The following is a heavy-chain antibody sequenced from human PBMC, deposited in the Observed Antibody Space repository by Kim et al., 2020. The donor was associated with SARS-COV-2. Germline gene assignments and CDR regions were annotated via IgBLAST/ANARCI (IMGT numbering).Heavy chain of an antibody. J-gene: IGHJ6*02. D-gene: IGHD5-12*01. Sequence: SVKRRFNIARDNAKNSLYLQMNSLGAEDTAVYYCVRDRGGYAGYIPYGMDVWGQGTTVTVSS. CDR3: VRDRGGYAGYIPYGMDV. V-gene: IGHV3-11*06.